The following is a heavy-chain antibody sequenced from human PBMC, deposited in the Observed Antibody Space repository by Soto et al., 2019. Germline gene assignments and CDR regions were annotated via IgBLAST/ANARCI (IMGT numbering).Heavy chain of an antibody. V-gene: IGHV4-39*01. CDR1: GGSISSSSYY. CDR3: ARRPGDEWDFDY. D-gene: IGHD7-27*01. CDR2: IYYSGST. Sequence: QLQLQESGPGLVKPSETLSLTCTVSGGSISSSSYYWGWIRQPPGKGLEWIGSIYYSGSTYYNPSLKSRVTISVDTSKNQFSLKLSSVTAADTAVYYCARRPGDEWDFDYWGQGTLVTVSS. J-gene: IGHJ4*02.